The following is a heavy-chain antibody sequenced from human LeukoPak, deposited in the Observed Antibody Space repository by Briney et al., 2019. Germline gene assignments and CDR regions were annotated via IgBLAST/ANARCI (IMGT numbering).Heavy chain of an antibody. CDR2: ISAYNGNT. CDR1: GYTFTNYG. D-gene: IGHD3-10*01. J-gene: IGHJ6*03. V-gene: IGHV1-18*01. Sequence: ASVKVSCKASGYTFTNYGITWVRQAPGQGLEWMGWISAYNGNTNYAQKLQGRVTMTTDTSTSTAYMELRRLRSDDTAVYYCAREGGYYGSGSYYYYYYMDVWGKGTTVTISS. CDR3: AREGGYYGSGSYYYYYYMDV.